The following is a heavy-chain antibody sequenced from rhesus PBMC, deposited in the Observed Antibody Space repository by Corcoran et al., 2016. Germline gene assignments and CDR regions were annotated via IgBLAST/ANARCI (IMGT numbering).Heavy chain of an antibody. CDR2: ISGSSGST. V-gene: IGHV4-65*01. Sequence: QVQRQESGPGLVKPSETLSLTCAVSGGLVSSSNWGSGNRQHQGKGLEGIGYISGSSGSTYYHPSLKSRVTISTDPSKNQFSLKLSSVTAADTAVYYCARVNTVTYYWGQGVLVTVSS. CDR1: GGLVSSSNW. J-gene: IGHJ4*01. D-gene: IGHD4-23*01. CDR3: ARVNTVTYY.